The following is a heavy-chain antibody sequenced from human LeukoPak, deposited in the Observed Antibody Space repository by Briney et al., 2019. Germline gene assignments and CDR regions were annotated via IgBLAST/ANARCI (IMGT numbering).Heavy chain of an antibody. CDR1: GYTFTSYY. CDR2: IIPIFGTA. D-gene: IGHD3-22*01. CDR3: ARARLYYYDSSGYPDY. V-gene: IGHV1-69*06. Sequence: GASVKVSCKASGYTFTSYYIHWVRQAPGQGLEWMGGIIPIFGTANYAQKFQGRVTITADKSTSTAYMELSSLRSEDTAVYYCARARLYYYDSSGYPDYWGQGTLVTVSS. J-gene: IGHJ4*02.